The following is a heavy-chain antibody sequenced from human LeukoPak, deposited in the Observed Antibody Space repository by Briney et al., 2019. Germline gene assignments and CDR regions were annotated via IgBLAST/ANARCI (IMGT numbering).Heavy chain of an antibody. CDR2: IRDGGGGT. Sequence: GGSPRLSCVASGFTFSNYAMSWVRQAPGKGLEWVSSIRDGGGGTYYAESVKGRFAISRDNSKSMLFLQLNSLRAEDTALYYCARDLHYYVAMDVWGQGTTVTVSS. D-gene: IGHD3-10*02. CDR1: GFTFSNYA. CDR3: ARDLHYYVAMDV. V-gene: IGHV3-23*01. J-gene: IGHJ6*02.